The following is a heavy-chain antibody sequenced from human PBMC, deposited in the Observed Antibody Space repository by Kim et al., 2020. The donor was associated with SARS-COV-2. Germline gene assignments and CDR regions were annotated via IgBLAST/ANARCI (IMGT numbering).Heavy chain of an antibody. CDR2: IYHSGST. Sequence: SETLSLTCAVSGGSISSSNWWSWVRQPPGKGLEWIGEIYHSGSTNYNPSLKSRVTISVDKSKNQFSLKLSSVTAADTAVYYCARDCVGYGSGRMGFSLDYYYYGMDVWGQGTTVTVSS. CDR1: GGSISSSNW. D-gene: IGHD3-10*01. J-gene: IGHJ6*02. CDR3: ARDCVGYGSGRMGFSLDYYYYGMDV. V-gene: IGHV4-4*02.